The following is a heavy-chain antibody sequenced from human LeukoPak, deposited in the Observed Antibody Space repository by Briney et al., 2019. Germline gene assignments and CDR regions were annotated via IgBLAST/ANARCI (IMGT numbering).Heavy chain of an antibody. Sequence: QPGGSLRLSCAASGFTFSSYAMSWVRQAPGKGLEWVSAIRANGGSTDYADSVKGRFTTSRDNSKNMLYLQMNSLRADDTAEYYCAKGHPFIPAGPRAFEIWGQGTMVTVSS. J-gene: IGHJ3*02. CDR1: GFTFSSYA. CDR2: IRANGGST. CDR3: AKGHPFIPAGPRAFEI. V-gene: IGHV3-23*01. D-gene: IGHD2-2*01.